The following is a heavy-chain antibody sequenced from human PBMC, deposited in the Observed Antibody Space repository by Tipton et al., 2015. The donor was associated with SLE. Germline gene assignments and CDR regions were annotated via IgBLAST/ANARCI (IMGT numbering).Heavy chain of an antibody. J-gene: IGHJ3*01. D-gene: IGHD2-15*01. CDR1: GGSISSHY. V-gene: IGHV4-4*08. Sequence: TLSLTCTVSGGSISSHYWSWIRQPPGKGLEWVGYIYTSGSTNYNPSLKSRVTISVDTSKNQFSLKLSSVTAADTAVYYCARGMRYCSGGSCYGCSFDVWGQGTMVTVSS. CDR2: IYTSGST. CDR3: ARGMRYCSGGSCYGCSFDV.